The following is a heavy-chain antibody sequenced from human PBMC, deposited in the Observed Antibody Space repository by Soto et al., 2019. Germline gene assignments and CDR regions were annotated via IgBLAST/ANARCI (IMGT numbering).Heavy chain of an antibody. J-gene: IGHJ4*02. V-gene: IGHV3-23*01. CDR2: ISGSGGST. CDR3: AKTTLRYFDWLLDAEAGALDY. CDR1: GFTFSSYA. Sequence: EVQLLESGGGLVQPGGSLRLSCAASGFTFSSYAMSWVRQAPGKGLEWVSAISGSGGSTYYADSVKGRFTISRDNSKNTLYLQMNSLRAEDTAAYYCAKTTLRYFDWLLDAEAGALDYWGQGTLVTVSS. D-gene: IGHD3-9*01.